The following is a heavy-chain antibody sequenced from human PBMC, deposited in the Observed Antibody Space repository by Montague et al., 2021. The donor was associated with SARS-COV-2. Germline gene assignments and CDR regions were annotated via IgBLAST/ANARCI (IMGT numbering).Heavy chain of an antibody. Sequence: SETLSLTCAVSGYSISSHNWWGWSRHPPGKELEWIGFIHYSEGNYYNPLLKRRATMSENTSKNQFVLRLNSATVVDTAVYYCAGKTGGNYPFGDWGQGTLVTVSS. CDR2: IHYSEGN. D-gene: IGHD1-26*01. CDR1: GYSISSHNW. J-gene: IGHJ4*02. CDR3: AGKTGGNYPFGD. V-gene: IGHV4-28*01.